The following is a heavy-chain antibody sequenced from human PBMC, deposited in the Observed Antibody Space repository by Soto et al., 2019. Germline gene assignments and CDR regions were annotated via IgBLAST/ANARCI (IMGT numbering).Heavy chain of an antibody. Sequence: GGSLRLSCAASGFTFSSYNMNWVRQAPGKGLEWVSSISSSGSFIYYADSVKGRFTISRDNSDNSLYLQINSLRAEDTAVYYCARGKSSSWYHFDYWGQGTLVTISS. V-gene: IGHV3-21*01. CDR3: ARGKSSSWYHFDY. J-gene: IGHJ4*02. CDR1: GFTFSSYN. CDR2: ISSSGSFI. D-gene: IGHD6-13*01.